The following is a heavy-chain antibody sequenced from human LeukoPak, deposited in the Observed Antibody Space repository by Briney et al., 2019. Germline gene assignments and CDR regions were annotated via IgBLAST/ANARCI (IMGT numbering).Heavy chain of an antibody. V-gene: IGHV3-66*01. Sequence: SGGSLRLSCAASGFSVSSNYLTWLRQAPGKGLECVSVIYSDSSTYYADSVKGRFTFPRDDSKNTLYLQMNSLRAEDTAVYYCAKGGMSTIVRGVIGYMDVWGKGTTVTISS. J-gene: IGHJ6*03. D-gene: IGHD3-10*01. CDR3: AKGGMSTIVRGVIGYMDV. CDR2: IYSDSST. CDR1: GFSVSSNY.